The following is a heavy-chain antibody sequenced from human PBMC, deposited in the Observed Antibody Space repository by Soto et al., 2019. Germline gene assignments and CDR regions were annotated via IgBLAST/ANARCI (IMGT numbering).Heavy chain of an antibody. J-gene: IGHJ3*02. Sequence: EQLLESGGGLVQPGGSLRLSCVDSRFSFSSYAMSWVRQAPGKGLEWVAVISYDGSNKYYADSVKGRFTISRDNSKNTLYLQMNSLRAEDTAVYYCAKEGPRGSYGLDAFDIWGQGTMVTVSS. V-gene: IGHV3-30*18. D-gene: IGHD3-16*01. CDR2: ISYDGSNK. CDR1: RFSFSSYA. CDR3: AKEGPRGSYGLDAFDI.